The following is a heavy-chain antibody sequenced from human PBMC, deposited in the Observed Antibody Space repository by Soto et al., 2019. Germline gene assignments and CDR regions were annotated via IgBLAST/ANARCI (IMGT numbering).Heavy chain of an antibody. V-gene: IGHV3-7*03. CDR1: GFNLRTYW. Sequence: PXGSLKLSCAASGFNLRTYWMSWVRQAPGKGLEWVANIKEDGTDKYYVDSVKGRLTVSRDNAKNLLYLQLNSLRAEDTAVYYCAREGFSYGPKGAVFDHWGQGSLVTVS. D-gene: IGHD5-18*01. J-gene: IGHJ4*02. CDR3: AREGFSYGPKGAVFDH. CDR2: IKEDGTDK.